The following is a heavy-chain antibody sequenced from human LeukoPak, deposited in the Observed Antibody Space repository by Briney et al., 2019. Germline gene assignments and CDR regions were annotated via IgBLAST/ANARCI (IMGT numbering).Heavy chain of an antibody. V-gene: IGHV1-69*06. CDR3: AREGTGYSSSWFDY. J-gene: IGHJ4*02. D-gene: IGHD6-13*01. Sequence: SVTVSCKASGGTFSSYAISWVRQAPGQGLEWVGGIIPIFGTANYAQKFQGRVTITADKSTSTDYMELSSLRSEDTAVYYCAREGTGYSSSWFDYWGQGTLVTVSS. CDR2: IIPIFGTA. CDR1: GGTFSSYA.